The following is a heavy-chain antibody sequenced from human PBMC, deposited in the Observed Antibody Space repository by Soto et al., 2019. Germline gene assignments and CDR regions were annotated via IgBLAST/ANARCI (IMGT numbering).Heavy chain of an antibody. J-gene: IGHJ4*02. CDR2: INHSGST. CDR3: ARGLGVVVAATLFDY. CDR1: GGSFSGYY. Sequence: QVQLQQWGAGLLKPSETLSLTCAVYGGSFSGYYWCWIRQPPGKGLEWIGEINHSGSTNYNPSLKSRVTISVDTSKNQFSLKLSSVTAADTAVYYCARGLGVVVAATLFDYWGQGTLVTVSS. D-gene: IGHD2-15*01. V-gene: IGHV4-34*01.